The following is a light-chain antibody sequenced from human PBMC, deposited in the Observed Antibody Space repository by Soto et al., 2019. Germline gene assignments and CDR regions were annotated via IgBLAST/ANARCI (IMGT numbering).Light chain of an antibody. CDR2: SNT. V-gene: IGLV1-40*01. CDR1: SSNIGAGYS. CDR3: QSYAATESV. Sequence: QSVLTQSPSVSGAPGQRVTISCTGSSSNIGAGYSVNWFQLLPGAAPKLLIFSNTLRPSGVPDRFSGSRSATSASLAITGLQAEDEADYYCQSYAATESVFGGGTKLTVL. J-gene: IGLJ2*01.